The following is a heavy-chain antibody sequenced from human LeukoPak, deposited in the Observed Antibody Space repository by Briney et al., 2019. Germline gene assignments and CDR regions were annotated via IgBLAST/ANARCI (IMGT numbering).Heavy chain of an antibody. CDR2: IEPDGGGK. CDR3: VTSWVRQERDF. CDR1: GFSFRDYW. V-gene: IGHV3-7*01. J-gene: IGHJ4*02. Sequence: SGGSLRLSCAASGFSFRDYWMSWVRQAPGKGLEWVADIEPDGGGKTYVDSVKGRFTISRDNAQQSLYLQMDTLTAEDTAVYYCVTSWVRQERDFWGQGTLVTVSS. D-gene: IGHD3-10*01.